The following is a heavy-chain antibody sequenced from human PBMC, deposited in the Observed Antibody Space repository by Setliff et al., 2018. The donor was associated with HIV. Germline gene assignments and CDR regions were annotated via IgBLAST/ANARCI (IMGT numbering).Heavy chain of an antibody. CDR1: GGSISSGSYY. CDR2: IYTSGST. J-gene: IGHJ4*02. CDR3: ARDGRLSSSWYVGYLDY. Sequence: PSETLSLTCTVSGGSISSGSYYWSWIRQPAGKGLEWIGHIYTSGSTNYNPSLKSRVTISVDTSKNQFSLKLSSVTAADTAVYYCARDGRLSSSWYVGYLDYWGQGTLVTVSS. V-gene: IGHV4-61*09. D-gene: IGHD6-13*01.